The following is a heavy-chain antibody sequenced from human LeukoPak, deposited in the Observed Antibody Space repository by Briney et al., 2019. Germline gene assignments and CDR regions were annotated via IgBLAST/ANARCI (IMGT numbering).Heavy chain of an antibody. Sequence: SGGSLRLSCAASGFTVSSNYMSWVRQAPGKGLEWVSVIYSGGSTYYADSVKGRFTISRDNSKNTLYLQMNSLRAEDTAVYYCARIQQQLAYFDCWGQGTLVTVSS. D-gene: IGHD6-13*01. CDR1: GFTVSSNY. CDR2: IYSGGST. V-gene: IGHV3-53*01. CDR3: ARIQQQLAYFDC. J-gene: IGHJ4*02.